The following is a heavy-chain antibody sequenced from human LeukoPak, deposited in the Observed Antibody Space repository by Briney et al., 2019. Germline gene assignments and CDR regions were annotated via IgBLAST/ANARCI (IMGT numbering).Heavy chain of an antibody. J-gene: IGHJ6*03. CDR3: ARERRIQLWLLGYYYYMDV. Sequence: GASVKVSCKASGGTFSSYAISWVRQAPGQGLEWMGGIIPIFGTANYAQKFQGRVTITADESTSTAYMELSSLRSEDTAVYYCARERRIQLWLLGYYYYMDVWGKGTTVTISS. CDR2: IIPIFGTA. V-gene: IGHV1-69*13. CDR1: GGTFSSYA. D-gene: IGHD5-18*01.